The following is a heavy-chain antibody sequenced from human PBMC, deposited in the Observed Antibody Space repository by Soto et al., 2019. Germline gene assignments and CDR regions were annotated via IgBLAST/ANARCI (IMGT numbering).Heavy chain of an antibody. CDR2: IYHSGST. CDR1: GGSISSSNW. J-gene: IGHJ4*02. Sequence: SETLSLTCAVSGGSISSSNWWSWVRQPPGKGLEWIGEIYHSGSTNYNPSLKSRVTMSVDKSKNQFSLKLSSVTTADTAVYYCAAGGGLPRYYWGQGTLVTVSS. CDR3: AAGGGLPRYY. V-gene: IGHV4-4*02. D-gene: IGHD5-12*01.